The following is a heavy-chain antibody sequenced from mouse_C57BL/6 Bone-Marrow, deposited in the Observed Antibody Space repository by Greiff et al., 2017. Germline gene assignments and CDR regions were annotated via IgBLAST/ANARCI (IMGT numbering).Heavy chain of an antibody. CDR3: ARDRIRQPFAY. CDR1: GYTFTSYG. Sequence: VQLQQSGAELARPGASVKLSCKASGYTFTSYGISWVKQRTGQGLEWIGEIYPRSGNTYYNEKFKGKATLTADKSSSTAYMELRSLTSEDSAVYFCARDRIRQPFAYWGQGTLVTVSA. CDR2: IYPRSGNT. J-gene: IGHJ3*01. D-gene: IGHD3-2*01. V-gene: IGHV1-81*01.